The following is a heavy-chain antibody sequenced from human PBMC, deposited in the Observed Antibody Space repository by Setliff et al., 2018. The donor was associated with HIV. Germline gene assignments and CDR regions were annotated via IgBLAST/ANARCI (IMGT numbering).Heavy chain of an antibody. J-gene: IGHJ4*02. CDR1: GGSISSYY. Sequence: ETLSLTCSVSGGSISSYYWSWIRQPAGKGLEWIGRIYARGGTNYNPSLESRVTMSVDTSMNQFSLKLTSVTAADTAVYYCVGDETTVTFDYWGQGTLVTVSS. V-gene: IGHV4-4*07. CDR2: IYARGGT. CDR3: VGDETTVTFDY. D-gene: IGHD4-17*01.